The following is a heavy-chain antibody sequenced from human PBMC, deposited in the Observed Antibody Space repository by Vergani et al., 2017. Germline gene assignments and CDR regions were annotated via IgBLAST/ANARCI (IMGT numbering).Heavy chain of an antibody. Sequence: QVQLVQSGAEVKKPGSSVKVSCKASGGTFSSYAISWVRQAPGQGLEWMGGIIPIFGTANYAQKFQGRVTITADKSTSTAYMELSSLRSEDTAVYYCARLGPDIAVAGFPGVDVWGQGTTVTVSS. J-gene: IGHJ6*02. D-gene: IGHD6-19*01. CDR3: ARLGPDIAVAGFPGVDV. CDR1: GGTFSSYA. CDR2: IIPIFGTA. V-gene: IGHV1-69*06.